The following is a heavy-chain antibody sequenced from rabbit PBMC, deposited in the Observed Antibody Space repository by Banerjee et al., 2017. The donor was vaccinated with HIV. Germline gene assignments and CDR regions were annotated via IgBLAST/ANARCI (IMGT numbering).Heavy chain of an antibody. J-gene: IGHJ4*01. CDR1: GFDFSSYYY. CDR2: IYTDSDGT. Sequence: QEQLKETGGGLVQPGGSLTLSCNASGFDFSSYYYMCWVRQAPGKGLEWIACIYTDSDGTWYASWVNGRFTITRSTSLNTVTLQMTSLTAADTATYFCARDLAGVIGWNFGLWGQGTLVTDS. V-gene: IGHV1S43*01. D-gene: IGHD4-1*01. CDR3: ARDLAGVIGWNFGL.